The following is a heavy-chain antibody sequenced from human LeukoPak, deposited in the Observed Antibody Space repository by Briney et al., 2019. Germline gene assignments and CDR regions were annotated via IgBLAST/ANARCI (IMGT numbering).Heavy chain of an antibody. CDR3: ARGYLGATSYDFWSGYPPDAFDI. Sequence: SETLSLTCTVSGGSISSSSYYWGWIRQPPGKGLEWIGSIYYSGSTYYNPSLKSRVTISVDTSKNQFSLKLSSVAAADTAVYYCARGYLGATSYDFWSGYPPDAFDIWGQGTMVTVSS. J-gene: IGHJ3*02. CDR2: IYYSGST. D-gene: IGHD3-3*01. CDR1: GGSISSSSYY. V-gene: IGHV4-39*07.